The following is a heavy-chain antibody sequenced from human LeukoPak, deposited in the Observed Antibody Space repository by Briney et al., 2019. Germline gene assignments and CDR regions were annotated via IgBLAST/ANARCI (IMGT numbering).Heavy chain of an antibody. J-gene: IGHJ3*02. Sequence: GGSLRLSCAASGFTFSSYWMHWVRQAPGKGLVWVSRVNVDGRSTTYADSVKGRLTISRDNAKKTLYLQINSLRPEDTAFYYCARGIGIGAFDNWGRGTKVTVSS. CDR2: VNVDGRST. CDR3: ARGIGIGAFDN. CDR1: GFTFSSYW. V-gene: IGHV3-74*01. D-gene: IGHD2/OR15-2a*01.